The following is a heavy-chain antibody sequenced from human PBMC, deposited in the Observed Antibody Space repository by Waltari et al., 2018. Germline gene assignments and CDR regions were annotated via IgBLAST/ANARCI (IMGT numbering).Heavy chain of an antibody. CDR1: GGSFSGYY. CDR3: ARGRRWLQPSPFDY. J-gene: IGHJ4*02. V-gene: IGHV4-34*01. CDR2: INHSGST. D-gene: IGHD5-12*01. Sequence: QVQLQQWGAGLLKPSETLSLTCAVYGGSFSGYYWSWIRQPPGKGLEWIGEINHSGSTNYNPSLKSRVTISVDTSKNQFSLKLSSVTAADTAVYYCARGRRWLQPSPFDYWGQGTLVTVSS.